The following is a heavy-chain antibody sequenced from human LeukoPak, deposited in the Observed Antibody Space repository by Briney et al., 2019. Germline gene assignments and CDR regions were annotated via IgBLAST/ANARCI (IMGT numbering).Heavy chain of an antibody. J-gene: IGHJ3*02. CDR3: ARDGGWQAFDI. CDR2: IIPIFGTA. D-gene: IGHD6-19*01. CDR1: GGTFSSCA. Sequence: AAVKVSCKASGGTFSSCAISWVRQAPGQGLDWVGGIIPIFGTANYAQKFQGRVTITTDEATGTAYMELSSLRSEDTAVYYCARDGGWQAFDIWGQGTMVTVSS. V-gene: IGHV1-69*05.